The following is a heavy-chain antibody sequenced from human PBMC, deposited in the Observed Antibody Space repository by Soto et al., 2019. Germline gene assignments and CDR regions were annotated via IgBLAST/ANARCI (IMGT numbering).Heavy chain of an antibody. CDR1: EFTFSNYA. D-gene: IGHD3-10*01. CDR2: ISYDGNNK. V-gene: IGHV3-30*18. J-gene: IGHJ5*02. CDR3: AKVGPYDSGSYMFRYNWFGP. Sequence: GGSLRLSCAASEFTFSNYAMHWVRQPPGKGLKGLAVISYDGNNKYYAVSVNGRLIISRDKSKNTVDLQMNSLRAEDTAVYYCAKVGPYDSGSYMFRYNWFGPWGPGTLVTVSS.